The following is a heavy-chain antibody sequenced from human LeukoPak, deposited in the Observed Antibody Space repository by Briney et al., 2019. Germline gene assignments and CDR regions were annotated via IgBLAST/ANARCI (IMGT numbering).Heavy chain of an antibody. V-gene: IGHV4-4*07. CDR2: IYSSYFT. CDR3: ARVHIVTGTYFDS. J-gene: IGHJ4*02. CDR1: GDSMSGYS. Sequence: PSETLSFTCTGPGDSMSGYSWSWLRQPAGKELEWIGRIYSSYFTEYNLSLDGRVTMSIDTSKNQFSLMLDSVTAADTAVYYCARVHIVTGTYFDSWGQGALVTVSS. D-gene: IGHD3-10*01.